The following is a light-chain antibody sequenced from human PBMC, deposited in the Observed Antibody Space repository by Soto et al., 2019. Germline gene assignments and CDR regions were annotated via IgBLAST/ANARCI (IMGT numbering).Light chain of an antibody. CDR3: QQRSNWPRT. J-gene: IGKJ1*01. CDR2: GAS. Sequence: EIVMTQSPATLSVSPGERATLSCRASQSVSTNLAWYQQKPGQAPRILIYGASSMATGIPARFSGSGSGTEFILTISSLQSEDLAVYYCQQRSNWPRTFGQGTKVEIK. CDR1: QSVSTN. V-gene: IGKV3-15*01.